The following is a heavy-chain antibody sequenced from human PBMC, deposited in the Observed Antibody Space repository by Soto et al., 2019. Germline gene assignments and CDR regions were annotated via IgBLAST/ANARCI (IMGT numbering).Heavy chain of an antibody. CDR2: IYYSGST. CDR3: AREEGAIVGATGILSQGAFDI. D-gene: IGHD1-26*01. J-gene: IGHJ3*02. V-gene: IGHV4-31*03. CDR1: GGSISSGGYY. Sequence: QVQLQESGPGLVKPSQTLSLTCTVSGGSISSGGYYWSWIRQHPGKGLEWIGYIYYSGSTYYNPSLKSRVTISVDTSKNQFSLKLSSVTAADTAVYYCAREEGAIVGATGILSQGAFDIWGQGTMVTVSS.